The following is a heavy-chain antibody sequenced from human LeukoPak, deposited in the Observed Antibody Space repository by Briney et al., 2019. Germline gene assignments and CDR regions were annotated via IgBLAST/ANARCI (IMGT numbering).Heavy chain of an antibody. V-gene: IGHV4-31*03. Sequence: SETLSLTCTVSGGSISSGGYYWSWIRQHPGKGLEWIGYIYYSGSTYYNPSLKSRVTISVDTSKNQFSLKLSSVTAADTAVYYCARVKVVAATSFYFDYWGQGTLVTVSS. D-gene: IGHD2-15*01. CDR3: ARVKVVAATSFYFDY. J-gene: IGHJ4*02. CDR2: IYYSGST. CDR1: GGSISSGGYY.